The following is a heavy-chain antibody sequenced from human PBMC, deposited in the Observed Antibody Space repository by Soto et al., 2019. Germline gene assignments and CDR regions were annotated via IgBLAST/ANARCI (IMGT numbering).Heavy chain of an antibody. CDR2: ISGSGGST. J-gene: IGHJ3*01. V-gene: IGHV3-23*01. CDR1: GFSLSSYH. Sequence: LRLSCAASGFSLSSYHMSWVHQAPGKGLEWVSAISGSGGSTYYADSVKGRFTISRDNSKNTLYLQMNSLRSEHTTVYYRAKPSAPSRSIAVAFWGQGTMVTVS. CDR3: AKPSAPSRSIAVAF. D-gene: IGHD6-19*01.